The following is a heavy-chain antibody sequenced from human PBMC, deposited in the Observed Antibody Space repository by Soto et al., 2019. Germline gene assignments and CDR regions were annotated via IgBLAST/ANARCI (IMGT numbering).Heavy chain of an antibody. CDR3: ARDGDYFGSGSPPLLSK. CDR1: GGSITSGGYC. V-gene: IGHV4-31*03. Sequence: QVQLQESGPGLVKPSQTLSLTCTVSGGSITSGGYCWTWIRQHPVNGLEWMGHIYYSGSSSYNPSLKSRLTISIDTSKNQFSLKLTSVTAADMAVYYCARDGDYFGSGSPPLLSKWGQGTLVTVSS. D-gene: IGHD3-10*01. CDR2: IYYSGSS. J-gene: IGHJ4*02.